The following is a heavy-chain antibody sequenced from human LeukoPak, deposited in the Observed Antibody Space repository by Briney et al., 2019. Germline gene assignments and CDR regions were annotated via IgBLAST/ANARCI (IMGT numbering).Heavy chain of an antibody. J-gene: IGHJ4*02. V-gene: IGHV3-64*01. D-gene: IGHD3-10*01. CDR1: GFTFSSYA. CDR2: ISTNGGST. CDR3: ARGDLTILRGVLSF. Sequence: GGPLRLSCAASGFTFSSYAMHWARQAPGKGLEYVSGISTNGGSTYYANSVKGRFTISRDNSKNTLFLQMGSLRAEDMAVYYCARGDLTILRGVLSFWGQGTLVTVSS.